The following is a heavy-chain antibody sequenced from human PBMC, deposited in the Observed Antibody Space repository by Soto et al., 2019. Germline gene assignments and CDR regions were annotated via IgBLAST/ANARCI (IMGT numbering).Heavy chain of an antibody. CDR2: ITHNGGNT. CDR3: SKTPPRYYFDD. V-gene: IGHV3-23*01. Sequence: PGGALRLSCAASGFAFSSYAMNGVRQAPGKGLEWLSAITHNGGNTYYADSVKGRFTVSRDNSKNTLYLQMNSLRAEDTAIYYCSKTPPRYYFDDPAQRALVPVSS. J-gene: IGHJ4*02. CDR1: GFAFSSYA.